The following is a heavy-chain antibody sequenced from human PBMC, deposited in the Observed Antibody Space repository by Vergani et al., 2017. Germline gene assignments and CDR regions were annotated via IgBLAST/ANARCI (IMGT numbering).Heavy chain of an antibody. D-gene: IGHD2-2*01. Sequence: EVQLLESGGGLVQPGGSLRLSCAASGFTFSSYAMSWVRPAPGKGLEWVSAISGSGGSTYYADSVKGRFTISRDNSKNTLYLQMNSLRAEDTAVYYCAKDGNIVVVPAVNRNAFDIGGQGTMVTVSS. CDR2: ISGSGGST. J-gene: IGHJ3*02. V-gene: IGHV3-23*01. CDR3: AKDGNIVVVPAVNRNAFDI. CDR1: GFTFSSYA.